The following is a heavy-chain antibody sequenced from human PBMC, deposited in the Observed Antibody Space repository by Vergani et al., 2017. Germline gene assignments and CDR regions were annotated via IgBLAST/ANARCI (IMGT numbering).Heavy chain of an antibody. CDR2: ISGNGGNS. CDR1: GFTFSNYA. V-gene: IGHV3-23*01. J-gene: IGHJ6*03. CDR3: ARVALTYYYHYYYMDV. Sequence: EVHLLESGGGSVQPGGSPRLSCAASGFTFSNYAMTWVRQAPGKGLEWVSSISGNGGNSNYADSVKGRFTISRDNSKNTVYLQMNILRGDYTAVYYCARVALTYYYHYYYMDVWGEGTTVTVSS.